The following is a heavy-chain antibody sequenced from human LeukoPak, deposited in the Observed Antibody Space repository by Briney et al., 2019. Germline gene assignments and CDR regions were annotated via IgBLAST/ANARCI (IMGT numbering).Heavy chain of an antibody. Sequence: GESLKISCKGSGYSFTTYWIGWVRQMPGKGLECMGIIYPGDSDTRYSPSFQGQVTISADKSFSTAYLQWNSLKASDTAMYYCARHETGPYFDYWGQGTLVTVSS. J-gene: IGHJ4*02. CDR2: IYPGDSDT. CDR1: GYSFTTYW. CDR3: ARHETGPYFDY. D-gene: IGHD3-9*01. V-gene: IGHV5-51*01.